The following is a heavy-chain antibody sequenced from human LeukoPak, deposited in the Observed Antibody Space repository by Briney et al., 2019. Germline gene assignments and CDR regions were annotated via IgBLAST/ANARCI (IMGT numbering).Heavy chain of an antibody. CDR1: GGSFSGYY. D-gene: IGHD5-18*01. V-gene: IGHV4-34*01. CDR2: INHSGST. CDR3: ARRARGYSYGQYYYYYMDV. J-gene: IGHJ6*03. Sequence: SETLSLTCAVYGGSFSGYYWSWIRQPPGKGLEWIGEINHSGSTNYNPSLKSRVTISVDTSKNQFSLKLSSVTAADTAVYYCARRARGYSYGQYYYYYMDVWGKGTTVTISS.